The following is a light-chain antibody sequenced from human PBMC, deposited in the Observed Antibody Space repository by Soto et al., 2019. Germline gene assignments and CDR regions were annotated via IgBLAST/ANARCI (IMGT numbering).Light chain of an antibody. V-gene: IGKV3-15*01. J-gene: IGKJ4*01. Sequence: EVVMTQSPATLSVSPGDRATLSCRASQNVDTNVAWYQQKPGQAPRLLVHSASTRATGIPTRFTGIGSGTDFTLTISGLQSDDFAVYYCQQSYKILTFGGGTWVDI. CDR3: QQSYKILT. CDR1: QNVDTN. CDR2: SAS.